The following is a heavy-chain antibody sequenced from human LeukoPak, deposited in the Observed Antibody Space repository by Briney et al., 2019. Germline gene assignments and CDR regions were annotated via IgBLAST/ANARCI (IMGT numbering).Heavy chain of an antibody. CDR3: ARFSRDESYYYDSGGWYFDY. J-gene: IGHJ4*02. D-gene: IGHD3-10*01. V-gene: IGHV4-61*01. CDR2: IYYSGST. Sequence: PSETLSLTCTVSGGSVSSGSYYWSWIRQPPGKGLEWIGYIYYSGSTNYNPSLKSRVTISVDTSRNQFSLKLSSVTAADTAVYYCARFSRDESYYYDSGGWYFDYWGQGTLVTVSS. CDR1: GGSVSSGSYY.